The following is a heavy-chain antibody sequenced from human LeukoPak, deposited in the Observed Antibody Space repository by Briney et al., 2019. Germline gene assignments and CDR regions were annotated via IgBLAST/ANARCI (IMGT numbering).Heavy chain of an antibody. CDR2: FDYSAST. CDR1: GGSISSYY. J-gene: IGHJ6*03. Sequence: SETLSPTCTVSGGSISSYYGSWIRQPPRKRLGLMGYFDYSASTNYNPSLKSRVTISVDTSKNQFSLKLSSVTAADTDVYYCARGLGGLQYGDYAEYYYMDVWGKGTTVTDCS. CDR3: ARGLGGLQYGDYAEYYYMDV. V-gene: IGHV4-59*01. D-gene: IGHD4-17*01.